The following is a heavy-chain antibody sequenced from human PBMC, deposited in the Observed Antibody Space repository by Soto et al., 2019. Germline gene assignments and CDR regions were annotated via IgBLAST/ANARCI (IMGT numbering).Heavy chain of an antibody. J-gene: IGHJ4*02. CDR2: ISSSGNTI. V-gene: IGHV3-11*01. Sequence: QVQLVESGGGLVKPGGSLSLSCAASGFTFSDYYMTWIRQAPGKGLEWVSYISSSGNTIYYAGSVKGRFTISRDNAKNSLYLQMNSLRAEDTAVYYCARGRYYNSGSYSRFDYWGQGPVVTVSS. CDR3: ARGRYYNSGSYSRFDY. D-gene: IGHD3-10*01. CDR1: GFTFSDYY.